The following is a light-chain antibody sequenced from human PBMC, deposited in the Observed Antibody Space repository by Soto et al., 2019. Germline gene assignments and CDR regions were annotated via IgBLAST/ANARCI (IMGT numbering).Light chain of an antibody. CDR2: GNS. V-gene: IGLV1-40*01. CDR1: SSNSGAGYD. Sequence: SVLTQPPSVSGAPGQRVAISCTGSSSNSGAGYDVHWYQLLPGTAPELLIPGNSNRPSGVPDRFSGSKFRTSASLAITGLQAEYEADYYCQSYDSSLSGSVFGEGAKVTVL. CDR3: QSYDSSLSGSV. J-gene: IGLJ2*01.